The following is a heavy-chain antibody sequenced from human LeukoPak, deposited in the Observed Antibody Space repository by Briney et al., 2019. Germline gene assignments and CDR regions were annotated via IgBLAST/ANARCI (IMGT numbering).Heavy chain of an antibody. CDR3: ARAVVRMTTVPYFDY. V-gene: IGHV1-18*01. J-gene: IGHJ4*02. CDR1: GYAFTSYG. Sequence: ASVTVSCKASGYAFTSYGISWVRRAPGQGLEWMGWISAYNGNTNYAQKLQGRVTITADESTGTAYMELSSLRSEDTAVYYCARAVVRMTTVPYFDYWGQGTLVTVSS. D-gene: IGHD4-17*01. CDR2: ISAYNGNT.